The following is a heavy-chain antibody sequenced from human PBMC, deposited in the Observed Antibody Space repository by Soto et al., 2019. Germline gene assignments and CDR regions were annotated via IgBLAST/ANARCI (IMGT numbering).Heavy chain of an antibody. D-gene: IGHD3-16*01. CDR1: GGSISSGDYY. V-gene: IGHV4-30-4*01. J-gene: IGHJ4*02. CDR2: IYYSGST. CDR3: ARDLEGGIGGVDY. Sequence: QVQLQESGPGLVKPSQTLSLTCTVSGGSISSGDYYWSWIRQPPGKGLEWIGYIYYSGSTYYNPSLMSRVTISVDTSKNLFTLKLSSVTAADTAVYYCARDLEGGIGGVDYWGQGTLVTVSS.